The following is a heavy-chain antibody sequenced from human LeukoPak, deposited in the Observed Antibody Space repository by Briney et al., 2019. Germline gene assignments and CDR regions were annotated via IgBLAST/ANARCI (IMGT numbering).Heavy chain of an antibody. Sequence: ASVKVSCKASGYTFTGYYMHWVRQAPGQGLEWMGWISAYNGNTNYAQKLQGRVTTTTDTSTSTAYMELRSLRSDDTAVYYCARDLGGYCSSTSCYRAAVYWGQGTLVTVSS. J-gene: IGHJ4*02. V-gene: IGHV1-18*04. CDR2: ISAYNGNT. CDR1: GYTFTGYY. CDR3: ARDLGGYCSSTSCYRAAVY. D-gene: IGHD2-2*02.